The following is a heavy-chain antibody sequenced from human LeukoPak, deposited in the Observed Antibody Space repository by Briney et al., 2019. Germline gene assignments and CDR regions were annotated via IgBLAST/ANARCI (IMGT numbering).Heavy chain of an antibody. D-gene: IGHD6-19*01. V-gene: IGHV3-23*01. Sequence: GGSLRLSCAASGFTFSSYAMSWVRQAPGKGLEWVSAISGSGGSTYYADSVKGRFTISRDNAKNSLYLQMNSLRAEDTAVYYCARDRGAVAGTVGFDYWGQGTLVTVSS. CDR2: ISGSGGST. CDR3: ARDRGAVAGTVGFDY. CDR1: GFTFSSYA. J-gene: IGHJ4*02.